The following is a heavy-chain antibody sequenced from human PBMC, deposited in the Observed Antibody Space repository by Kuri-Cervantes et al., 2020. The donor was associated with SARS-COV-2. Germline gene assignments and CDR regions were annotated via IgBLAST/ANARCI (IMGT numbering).Heavy chain of an antibody. CDR2: INSDGSST. V-gene: IGHV3-74*01. D-gene: IGHD1-26*01. CDR3: TTDDPGFSGSYYYYYYMDV. J-gene: IGHJ6*03. CDR1: GSTFSSYW. Sequence: GESLKISCAASGSTFSSYWMHWVRQAPGKGLVWVSRINSDGSSTSYADSVKGRFTISRDNAKNTLYLQMNSLRAEDTAVYYCTTDDPGFSGSYYYYYYMDVWGKGTTVTVSS.